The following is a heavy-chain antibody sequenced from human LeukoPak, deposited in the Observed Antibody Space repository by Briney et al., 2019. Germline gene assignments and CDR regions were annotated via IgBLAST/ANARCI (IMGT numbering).Heavy chain of an antibody. Sequence: GGSLRLSCAASGFTFDDYAMRWVRQAPGKGLEWVSLITWDGGRIYYADSVKGRFTISRDNSKDSLYLQMNSLRAEDTALYYCAKALNIGMASYFDYWGQGTLVTVSS. J-gene: IGHJ4*02. CDR1: GFTFDDYA. V-gene: IGHV3-43D*03. CDR2: ITWDGGRI. CDR3: AKALNIGMASYFDY. D-gene: IGHD5-18*01.